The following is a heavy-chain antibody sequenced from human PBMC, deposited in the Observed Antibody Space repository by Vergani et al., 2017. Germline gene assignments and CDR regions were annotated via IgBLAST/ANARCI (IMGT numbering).Heavy chain of an antibody. V-gene: IGHV3-23*01. CDR1: GFTFNHYA. CDR2: ISGSGGST. D-gene: IGHD1-14*01. J-gene: IGHJ6*02. CDR3: ARFYNGGGMDV. Sequence: EVQLLESGGDLVQPGGSLRLSCAASGFTFNHYAMNWVRQAPGKGLEWVSGISGSGGSTYYAGSVKGRFTISRDNAKNSLYLQMNSLRAEDTAVYYCARFYNGGGMDVWGQGTTVIVSS.